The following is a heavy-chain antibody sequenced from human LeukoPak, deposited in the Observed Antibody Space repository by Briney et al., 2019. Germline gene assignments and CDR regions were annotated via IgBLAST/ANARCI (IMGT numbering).Heavy chain of an antibody. CDR3: SKGYCSDTNCQTLLGLDY. CDR1: GFTFSSYA. V-gene: IGHV3-23*01. Sequence: QTGGSLRLSCAAAGFTFSSYAMSWVRQAPGKGLEWVSSISVSGTYTYYADSVKGRFTISRGNSKNTLYLQMNSLRAEDTAVYYCSKGYCSDTNCQTLLGLDYWGQGTLVTVSS. D-gene: IGHD2-15*01. J-gene: IGHJ4*02. CDR2: ISVSGTYT.